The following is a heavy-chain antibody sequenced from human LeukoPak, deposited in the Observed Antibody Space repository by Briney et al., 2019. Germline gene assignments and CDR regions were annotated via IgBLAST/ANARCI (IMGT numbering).Heavy chain of an antibody. Sequence: SQTLSLTCTVSGGSISSGGYYWSWIRQHPGKGLEWIGYICYSGSTYYNPSLKSRVTISVDTSKNQFSLKLSSVTAADTAVYYCAIAPGYCSGGSCYTPPAEYFQHWGQGTLVTVSS. D-gene: IGHD2-15*01. J-gene: IGHJ1*01. CDR1: GGSISSGGYY. CDR3: AIAPGYCSGGSCYTPPAEYFQH. CDR2: ICYSGST. V-gene: IGHV4-31*03.